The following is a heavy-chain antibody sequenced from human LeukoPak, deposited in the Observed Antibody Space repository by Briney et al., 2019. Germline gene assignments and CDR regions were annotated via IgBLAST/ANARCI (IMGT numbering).Heavy chain of an antibody. Sequence: KVSCKASGYTFTSYYMHWVRQAPGQGLEWMGIIYPGDSDTRYSPSFQGQVTISADKSISTAYLQWSSLKASDSAMYYCARYSSGWALRDYWGQGTLVTVSS. CDR2: IYPGDSDT. CDR1: GYTFTSYY. V-gene: IGHV5-51*01. D-gene: IGHD6-19*01. J-gene: IGHJ4*02. CDR3: ARYSSGWALRDY.